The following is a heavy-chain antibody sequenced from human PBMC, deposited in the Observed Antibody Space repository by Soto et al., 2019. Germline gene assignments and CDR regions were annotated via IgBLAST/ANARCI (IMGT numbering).Heavy chain of an antibody. D-gene: IGHD5-12*01. V-gene: IGHV3-33*01. CDR3: ARERQSGYDPPHFDY. Sequence: GGSLRLSCAASGFTFSSYGMHRVRQAPGKGLEWVAVIWYDGSNKYYADSVKGRFTISRDNSKNTLYLQMNSLRAEDTAVYYCARERQSGYDPPHFDYWGQGTLVTVSS. CDR1: GFTFSSYG. J-gene: IGHJ4*02. CDR2: IWYDGSNK.